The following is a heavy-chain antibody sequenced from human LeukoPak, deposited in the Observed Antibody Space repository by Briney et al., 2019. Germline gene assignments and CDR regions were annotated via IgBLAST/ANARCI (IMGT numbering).Heavy chain of an antibody. CDR3: ARAREGYGDYGPDFDY. CDR2: IIPIFGTA. CDR1: GGTFSNYA. J-gene: IGHJ4*02. Sequence: SVKVSCKPSGGTFSNYAISWVRQAPGQGLEWMGRIIPIFGTANYAQKFQDRVTITTDESTTTAYMELSSLRSEDTAMYYCARAREGYGDYGPDFDYWGQGTLVTVSS. V-gene: IGHV1-69*05. D-gene: IGHD4-17*01.